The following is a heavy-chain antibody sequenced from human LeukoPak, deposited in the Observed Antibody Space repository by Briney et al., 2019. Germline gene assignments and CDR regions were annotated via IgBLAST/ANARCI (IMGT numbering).Heavy chain of an antibody. CDR1: GFTFSGYG. J-gene: IGHJ4*02. D-gene: IGHD5-18*01. V-gene: IGHV3-30*02. Sequence: GGSLRLSCAASGFTFSGYGMHWVRQAPGKRLEWVAFIRLDGSDAYYGDSVKGRFTISRDNSKNTLYLQMNSLRPEDTAVYYCARDHSQNFDYWGQGTLVTVSS. CDR2: IRLDGSDA. CDR3: ARDHSQNFDY.